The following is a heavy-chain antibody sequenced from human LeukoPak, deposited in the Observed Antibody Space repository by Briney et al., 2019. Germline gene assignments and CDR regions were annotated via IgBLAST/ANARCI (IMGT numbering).Heavy chain of an antibody. CDR3: ARGYSSSSGPGWFDP. Sequence: SETLSLTCTVSGGSISSYYWSWIRQPPGKGLEWIGYIYYSGSTNYNPSLKSRVTISVDTSKNQFSLRLSSVTAADTAVYYCARGYSSSSGPGWFDPWGQGTLVTVSS. D-gene: IGHD6-6*01. CDR1: GGSISSYY. J-gene: IGHJ5*02. V-gene: IGHV4-59*01. CDR2: IYYSGST.